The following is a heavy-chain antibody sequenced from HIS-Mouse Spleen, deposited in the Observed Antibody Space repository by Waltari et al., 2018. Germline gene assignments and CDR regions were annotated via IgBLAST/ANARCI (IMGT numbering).Heavy chain of an antibody. CDR2: INHSGRP. D-gene: IGHD1-26*01. CDR3: ARMGPASGSYGDY. Sequence: QVQLQQWGAGLLKPSETLSLTCAVYGGSFSGYYWSWIRQPPGKGLEWIGEINHSGRPHYNPSLKSRVTISVDPSKNQFSLKLSSVTAADTAVYYCARMGPASGSYGDYWGQGTLVTVSS. V-gene: IGHV4-34*01. CDR1: GGSFSGYY. J-gene: IGHJ4*02.